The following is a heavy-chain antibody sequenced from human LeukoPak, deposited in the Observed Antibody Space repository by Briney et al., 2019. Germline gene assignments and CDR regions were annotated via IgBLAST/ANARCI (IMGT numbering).Heavy chain of an antibody. V-gene: IGHV3-33*01. J-gene: IGHJ6*02. CDR1: GFTFSSYG. Sequence: GGSLRLSCAASGFTFSSYGMHWVRQAPGKGLEWVAVIWYDGSNKYYADSVKGRFTISRDNSKNTLYLQMNSLRPEDTAVYYCAREPNSGWPYYYYGMDVWGQGTTVTVSS. D-gene: IGHD6-19*01. CDR3: AREPNSGWPYYYYGMDV. CDR2: IWYDGSNK.